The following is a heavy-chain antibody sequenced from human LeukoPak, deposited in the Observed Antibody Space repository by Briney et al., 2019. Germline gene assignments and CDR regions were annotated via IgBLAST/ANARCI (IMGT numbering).Heavy chain of an antibody. CDR1: KFIFSNYW. D-gene: IGHD5-18*01. CDR3: AKDQYSYGEFMFDY. J-gene: IGHJ4*02. V-gene: IGHV3-7*03. Sequence: GGSLRLSCAASKFIFSNYWMSWVRQAPGKGLEWVAYIKKTGSETYYVDSVKGRFTITRDNARNSLFLQMNSLRAEDTAVYYCAKDQYSYGEFMFDYWGQGTLVTVSS. CDR2: IKKTGSET.